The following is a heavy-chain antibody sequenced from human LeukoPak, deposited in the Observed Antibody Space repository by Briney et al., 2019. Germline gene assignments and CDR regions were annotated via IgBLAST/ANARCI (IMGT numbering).Heavy chain of an antibody. J-gene: IGHJ4*02. Sequence: GGSLRLSCTASGFTFGDYAMSWVRQAPGKGLEWVGFIRSKAYGGTTEYAASVKGRFTISRDDSKSIAYLQMNSLKTEDTAVYYCTRDALPMYDPFDYWGQGTLVTVSS. V-gene: IGHV3-49*04. D-gene: IGHD3-3*01. CDR1: GFTFGDYA. CDR2: IRSKAYGGTT. CDR3: TRDALPMYDPFDY.